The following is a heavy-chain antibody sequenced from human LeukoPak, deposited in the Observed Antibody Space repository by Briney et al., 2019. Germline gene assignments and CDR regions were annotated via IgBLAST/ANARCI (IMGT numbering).Heavy chain of an antibody. CDR3: ANSGPLWFGGFSIDY. CDR2: IRYDGSNK. J-gene: IGHJ4*02. Sequence: PGGSLRLSCAASGFTFSSYGMHWVRQAPGKGLEWVAFIRYDGSNKYYADSVKGRFTISRDNSKNTLYLQMNSLRAEDTAVYYCANSGPLWFGGFSIDYWGQGTLVTVSS. V-gene: IGHV3-30*02. D-gene: IGHD3-10*01. CDR1: GFTFSSYG.